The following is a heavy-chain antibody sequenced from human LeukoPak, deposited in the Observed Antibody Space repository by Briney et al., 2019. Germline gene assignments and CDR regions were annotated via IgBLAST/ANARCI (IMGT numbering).Heavy chain of an antibody. CDR2: IIPIFGTA. CDR1: GGTFSSYA. Sequence: GSSVKVSCKASGGTFSSYAISWVRQAPGQGLEWMGGIIPIFGTANYAQKFQGRVTITTDESTSTAYMELSSLRSEDTAVYYCARDTSPVPAAMVGYYYYYMDVWGKGTTVTVSS. V-gene: IGHV1-69*05. D-gene: IGHD2-2*01. CDR3: ARDTSPVPAAMVGYYYYYMDV. J-gene: IGHJ6*03.